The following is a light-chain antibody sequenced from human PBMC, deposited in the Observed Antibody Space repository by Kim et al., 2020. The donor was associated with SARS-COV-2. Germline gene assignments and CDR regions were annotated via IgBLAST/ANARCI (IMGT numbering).Light chain of an antibody. CDR2: DEN. V-gene: IGLV3-19*01. CDR3: NSRDGSGDYRRWV. CDR1: SLRSYY. J-gene: IGLJ3*02. Sequence: SSELTQDPAVSVALRQTVRITCQGDSLRSYYASWYQQKPGQAHVLVIYDENNRPSGIPDRFSGSRSGNTASLTITGAQAEDEADYYCNSRDGSGDYRRWVFGGGTQLTVL.